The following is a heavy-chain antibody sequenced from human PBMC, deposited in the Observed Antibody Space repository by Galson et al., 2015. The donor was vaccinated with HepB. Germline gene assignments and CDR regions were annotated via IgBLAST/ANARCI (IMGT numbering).Heavy chain of an antibody. V-gene: IGHV3-11*06. CDR2: ISSSSSYT. CDR1: GFTFSDYY. CDR3: ARDRGYYDSSGPLGFDY. Sequence: SLRLSCAASGFTFSDYYMSWIRQAPGKGLEWVSYISSSSSYTNYADSVKGRFTISRDNAKNSLYLQMNSLRAEDTAVYYCARDRGYYDSSGPLGFDYWGQGTLVTVSS. J-gene: IGHJ4*02. D-gene: IGHD3-22*01.